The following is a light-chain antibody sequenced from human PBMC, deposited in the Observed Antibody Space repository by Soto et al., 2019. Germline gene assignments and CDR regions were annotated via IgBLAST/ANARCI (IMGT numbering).Light chain of an antibody. J-gene: IGKJ2*01. CDR2: FAS. Sequence: DIQMTQSPSSLSASVGDRVTLTCRASRSISSYLNWYQLKPGRPPKLLIYFASSLQAGVPSRFSGAGSETDFTLTITDLQPEDFTSYFCLLTDSVPYTFGQGT. CDR1: RSISSY. V-gene: IGKV1-39*01. CDR3: LLTDSVPYT.